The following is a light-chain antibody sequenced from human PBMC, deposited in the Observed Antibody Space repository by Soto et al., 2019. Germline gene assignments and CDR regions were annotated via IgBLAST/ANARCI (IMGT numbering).Light chain of an antibody. CDR2: DVA. V-gene: IGLV2-14*03. CDR1: SSDVGGSNF. CDR3: VSFTSSTTYV. J-gene: IGLJ1*01. Sequence: QSALTQPASVSASPGRSITISCTGTSSDVGGSNFVSWYQQHPGKPPKLIIYDVATRPSGVSNRFSGSKSGSTASLIISRLQTEDEADYYCVSFTSSTTYVFGSGTKVTVL.